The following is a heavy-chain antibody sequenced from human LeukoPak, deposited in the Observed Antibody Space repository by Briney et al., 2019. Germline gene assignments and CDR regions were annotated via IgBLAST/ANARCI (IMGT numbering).Heavy chain of an antibody. CDR1: GFTVSSNY. J-gene: IGHJ3*02. CDR2: IYSGGST. V-gene: IGHV3-53*01. CDR3: ARDGALAAADAFDI. Sequence: PGGSLRLSCAASGFTVSSNYMSWVRQAPGKGLEWVSVIYSGGSTYYADSVKGRFTISRDNSKNTLYLQMNSLRAEDTAVYYCARDGALAAADAFDIWGQGTMATVSS. D-gene: IGHD6-13*01.